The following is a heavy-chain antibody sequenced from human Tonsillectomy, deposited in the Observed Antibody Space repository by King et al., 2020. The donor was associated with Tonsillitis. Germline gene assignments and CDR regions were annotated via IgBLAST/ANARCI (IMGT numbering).Heavy chain of an antibody. D-gene: IGHD6-13*01. CDR2: ISYDGSNK. J-gene: IGHJ6*02. V-gene: IGHV3-30-3*01. CDR1: GFTFSSYA. CDR3: ASARADGYSSSWFISYYYYYGMDV. Sequence: VQLVESGGGVVQPGRSLRLSCAASGFTFSSYAMHWVRQAPGKGLEWVAVISYDGSNKYYADSVKGRFTISRDNSKNTLYLQMNSLRAEDTAVYYCASARADGYSSSWFISYYYYYGMDVWGQGTTVTVSS.